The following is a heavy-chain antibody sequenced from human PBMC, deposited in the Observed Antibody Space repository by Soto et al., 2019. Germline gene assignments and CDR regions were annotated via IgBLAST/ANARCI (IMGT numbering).Heavy chain of an antibody. CDR2: IWYDGSNK. V-gene: IGHV3-33*01. D-gene: IGHD2-15*01. Sequence: GGSLRLSCAASGFTFSSYGMHWVRQAPGKGLEWVAVIWYDGSNKYYADSVKGRFTISRDNSKNTLYLQMNSLRAEDTAVYYCARAGWDVVVVAATLYYYYMYVWGKGTTVTVSS. CDR1: GFTFSSYG. J-gene: IGHJ6*03. CDR3: ARAGWDVVVVAATLYYYYMYV.